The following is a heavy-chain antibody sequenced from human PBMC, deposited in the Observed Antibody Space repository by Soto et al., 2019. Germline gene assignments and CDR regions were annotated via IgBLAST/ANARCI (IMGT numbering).Heavy chain of an antibody. Sequence: SETLSLTCTVSGGSISSTTYYWGWVRQPPGKGLEWIGSIYDSGSTYYNPSLRSRLTISVDTSKNQFSLRLTSVTATDTAVYCCARHARPFAPVVVGALGSWGQGTLVTVSS. CDR1: GGSISSTTYY. D-gene: IGHD1-26*01. CDR3: ARHARPFAPVVVGALGS. V-gene: IGHV4-39*01. CDR2: IYDSGST. J-gene: IGHJ5*02.